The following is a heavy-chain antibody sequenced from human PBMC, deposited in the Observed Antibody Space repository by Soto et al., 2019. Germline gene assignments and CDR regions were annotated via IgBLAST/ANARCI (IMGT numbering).Heavy chain of an antibody. CDR1: GDTVKNCV. V-gene: IGHV1-69*01. Sequence: QVQVVQSGVEVRRPGSSVKVSCKASGDTVKNCVISWVRQAPGQGLEWMGGIIPLFGTTDFAQRFQGRLTITTDESTTTAYMELSRLRSEDTATYYCAAELGFGKLSVVWGQGTTVIGSS. J-gene: IGHJ6*02. CDR2: IIPLFGTT. D-gene: IGHD3-10*01. CDR3: AAELGFGKLSVV.